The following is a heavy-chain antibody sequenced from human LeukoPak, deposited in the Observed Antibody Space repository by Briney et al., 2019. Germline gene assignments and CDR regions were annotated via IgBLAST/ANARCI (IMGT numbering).Heavy chain of an antibody. CDR1: GFTFSSYG. D-gene: IGHD3-10*01. J-gene: IGHJ4*02. V-gene: IGHV3-23*01. CDR2: ISGSGGST. Sequence: GGSLRLSCGASGFTFSSYGMTWVRQAPGKGLEWVSAISGSGGSTYYADSVKGRFTISRDNSKNTLYLQMNSLRAEDTAVYYCARGYYGSGGDYWGQGTLVTVSS. CDR3: ARGYYGSGGDY.